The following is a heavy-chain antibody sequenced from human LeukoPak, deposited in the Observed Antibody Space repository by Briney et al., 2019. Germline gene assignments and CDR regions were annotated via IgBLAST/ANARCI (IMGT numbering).Heavy chain of an antibody. V-gene: IGHV3-48*01. CDR1: GFTFSNYN. Sequence: GGSLRLSCAGSGFTFSNYNMNWVRQAPGKGLEWVSYISSSSSTIHYAESVKGRFTISRDNARNSLYLQMNSLRAEDTAVYYCARDFLEDDYWGQGTLVTVSS. J-gene: IGHJ4*02. CDR2: ISSSSSTI. CDR3: ARDFLEDDY. D-gene: IGHD3-3*01.